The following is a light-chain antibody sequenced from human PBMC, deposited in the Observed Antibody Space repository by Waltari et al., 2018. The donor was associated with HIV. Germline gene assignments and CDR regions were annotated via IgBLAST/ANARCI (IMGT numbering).Light chain of an antibody. CDR1: SSNIGSTF. CDR3: AAWDNSLSGHWV. Sequence: QSVLIQPPSASGTPGQRVTISCSGSSSNIGSTFVYWYQQLPGTAPKLLIYRNNQRPLGVPDRFSGSKSGTSASLAISGLRSEDEADYYCAAWDNSLSGHWVFGGGTKVTVL. CDR2: RNN. V-gene: IGLV1-47*01. J-gene: IGLJ3*02.